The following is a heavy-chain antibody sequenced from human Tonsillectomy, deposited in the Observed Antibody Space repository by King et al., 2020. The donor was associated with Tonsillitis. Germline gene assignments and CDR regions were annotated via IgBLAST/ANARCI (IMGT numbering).Heavy chain of an antibody. CDR2: IRSGDTTA. CDR3: ATDMGGTFNY. V-gene: IGHV3-48*03. D-gene: IGHD1/OR15-1a*01. CDR1: GLIINTYE. Sequence: VQLVESGGGLVQPGGSLRLSCEASGLIINTYEMNWVRQAPGKGLEWVSFIRSGDTTAYYADSVKGRFSIYRDNAKNSLHLQLNSLRAEDTAVYYCATDMGGTFNYWGQGTLVTVSS. J-gene: IGHJ4*02.